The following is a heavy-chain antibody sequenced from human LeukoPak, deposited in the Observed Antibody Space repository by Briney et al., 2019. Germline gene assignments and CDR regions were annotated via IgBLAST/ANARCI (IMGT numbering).Heavy chain of an antibody. V-gene: IGHV4-59*11. CDR1: GGSISSHY. J-gene: IGHJ4*02. Sequence: SETLSLTCTVFGGSISSHYWSWIRQPPGKGLEWTGYIDYSGSTNYNPSLKSRVTISVDTSKNQFSLNLSSVTAADTAVYYCARGHYYDTSGDYWGQGTLVTVSS. CDR2: IDYSGST. D-gene: IGHD3-22*01. CDR3: ARGHYYDTSGDY.